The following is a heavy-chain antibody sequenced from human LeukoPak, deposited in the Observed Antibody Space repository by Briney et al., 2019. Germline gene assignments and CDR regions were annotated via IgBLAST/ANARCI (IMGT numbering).Heavy chain of an antibody. J-gene: IGHJ3*02. V-gene: IGHV3-33*06. D-gene: IGHD1-26*01. Sequence: PGRSLRLSCAASGFTFSSYGMHWVRQAPGKGLEWVAVIWYDGSNKYYADSVKGRFTISRDNSKNTLHLQMNSLRAEDTAVYYCAKDSTGGIGAFDIWGQGTMVTVSS. CDR2: IWYDGSNK. CDR1: GFTFSSYG. CDR3: AKDSTGGIGAFDI.